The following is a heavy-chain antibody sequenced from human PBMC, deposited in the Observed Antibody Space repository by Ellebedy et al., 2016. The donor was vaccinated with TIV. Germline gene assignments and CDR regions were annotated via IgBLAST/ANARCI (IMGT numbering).Heavy chain of an antibody. V-gene: IGHV3-30*04. Sequence: PGGSLRLSCAASGFTFSSNAMHRVRQVPGKGLEWVAVISYDGSYKYYADSVKGRFIISRDNSKSTLYLQMKSLRADDTAVYFCATIAVTGTFDYWGQGTLVTVSS. J-gene: IGHJ4*02. CDR2: ISYDGSYK. CDR1: GFTFSSNA. D-gene: IGHD6-19*01. CDR3: ATIAVTGTFDY.